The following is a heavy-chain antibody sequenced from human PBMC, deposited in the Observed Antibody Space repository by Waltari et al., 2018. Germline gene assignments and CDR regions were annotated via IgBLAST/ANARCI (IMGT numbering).Heavy chain of an antibody. CDR1: GYTFTDYY. Sequence: EVQLVQSGAEVKKPGATVKISCKVSGYTFTDYYMHWVQQAPGKGLEWMGLGDQEDGETIYVEKCQGRVTITADTSTDTAYMELSSLRSEDTAVYYCATWADRPDGYNYLDYWGQGTLVTVSS. J-gene: IGHJ4*02. CDR2: GDQEDGET. D-gene: IGHD5-12*01. V-gene: IGHV1-69-2*01. CDR3: ATWADRPDGYNYLDY.